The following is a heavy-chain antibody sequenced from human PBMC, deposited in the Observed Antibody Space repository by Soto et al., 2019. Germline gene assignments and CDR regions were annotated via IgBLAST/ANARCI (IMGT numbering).Heavy chain of an antibody. V-gene: IGHV3-74*01. CDR1: GFIFSDYW. Sequence: EVQLVESGGGLVQPGGSLRLSCAASGFIFSDYWMHWVRQAPGKGLVWVSRINSDGSTTSYADSVKGRFTISRDNAKNTLYPQMNSLRVEDTAVYYCASVAYGDWGVVHYWGQGTLVTVSS. CDR2: INSDGSTT. CDR3: ASVAYGDWGVVHY. J-gene: IGHJ4*02. D-gene: IGHD4-17*01.